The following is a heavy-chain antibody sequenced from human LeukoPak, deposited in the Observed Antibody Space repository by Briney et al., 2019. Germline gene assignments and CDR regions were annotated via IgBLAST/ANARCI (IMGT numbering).Heavy chain of an antibody. V-gene: IGHV3-30*18. CDR2: ISYDGSNK. Sequence: GSLRLSCAASGFTFSSYGMHWVRQAPGKGLEWVAVISYDGSNKYYADSVKGRFTISRDNSKNTLYLQMNGLRAEDTAVYYCANGELGATEDYWGQGTLVTVSS. CDR3: ANGELGATEDY. CDR1: GFTFSSYG. J-gene: IGHJ4*02. D-gene: IGHD1-26*01.